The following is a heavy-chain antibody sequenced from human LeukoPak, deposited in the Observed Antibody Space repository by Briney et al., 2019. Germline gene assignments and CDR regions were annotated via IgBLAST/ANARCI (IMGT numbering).Heavy chain of an antibody. CDR3: ARVPYCSGGSCYSWFDP. D-gene: IGHD2-15*01. Sequence: SQTLSLTCTVSGGSISSGSYYWSWIRQPAGKGLEWIGRIYTSGSTNYNPSLKSRVTISVDTSKNQFCLKLSSVTAADTAVYYCARVPYCSGGSCYSWFDPWGQGTLVTVSS. CDR1: GGSISSGSYY. V-gene: IGHV4-61*02. CDR2: IYTSGST. J-gene: IGHJ5*02.